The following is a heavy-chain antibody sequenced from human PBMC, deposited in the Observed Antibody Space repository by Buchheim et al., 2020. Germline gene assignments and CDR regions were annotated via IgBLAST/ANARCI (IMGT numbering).Heavy chain of an antibody. CDR2: NYYSGST. CDR1: GGSISSYY. Sequence: QVQLQESGPGLVKPSETLSLTCTVSGGSISSYYWSWIRQPPGKGLEWIGYNYYSGSTNYNPSLKSRVTISVDTSKNQFSLKLSSVTAADTAVYYCARDGYSSFLDYWGQGTL. D-gene: IGHD6-19*01. J-gene: IGHJ4*02. V-gene: IGHV4-59*01. CDR3: ARDGYSSFLDY.